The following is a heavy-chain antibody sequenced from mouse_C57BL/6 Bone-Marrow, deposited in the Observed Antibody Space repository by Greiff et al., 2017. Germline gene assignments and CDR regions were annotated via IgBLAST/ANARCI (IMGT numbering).Heavy chain of an antibody. CDR1: GYTFTSYW. D-gene: IGHD1-1*01. Sequence: VQLQQPGAELVKPGASVKMSCKASGYTFTSYWITWVKQRPGQGLEWIGDIYPGSGSTNYNEKFKSKATLTVDTSSSTAYMQLSSLTSEDSAVYYGARNYDYGSSHWYFDVWGTGTTVTVSS. J-gene: IGHJ1*03. V-gene: IGHV1-55*01. CDR3: ARNYDYGSSHWYFDV. CDR2: IYPGSGST.